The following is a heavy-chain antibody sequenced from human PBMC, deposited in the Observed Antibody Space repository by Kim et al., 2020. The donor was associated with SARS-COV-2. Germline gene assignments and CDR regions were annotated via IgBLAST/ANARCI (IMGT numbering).Heavy chain of an antibody. D-gene: IGHD6-13*01. V-gene: IGHV1-69*13. J-gene: IGHJ6*02. Sequence: SVKVSCKASGGTFSSYAISWVRQAPGQGLEWMGGIIPIFGTANYAQKFQGRVTITADESTSTAYMELSSLRSEDTAVYYCARVDSSSWYVDYYGMDVWGQGTTVTVSS. CDR2: IIPIFGTA. CDR3: ARVDSSSWYVDYYGMDV. CDR1: GGTFSSYA.